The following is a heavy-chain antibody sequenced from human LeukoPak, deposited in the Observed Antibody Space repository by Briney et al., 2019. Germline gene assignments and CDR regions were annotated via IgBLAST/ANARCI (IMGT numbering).Heavy chain of an antibody. Sequence: GASVKVSCKASGYTFTSYGISWVRQATGQGREWMGWISAYNGNTNYAQKLQGRVTMTTDTSTSTAYMELRSLRSDDTAVYYCAREGSSSWYPYYYYYMDVWGKGTTVTVSS. V-gene: IGHV1-18*01. D-gene: IGHD6-13*01. CDR2: ISAYNGNT. J-gene: IGHJ6*03. CDR3: AREGSSSWYPYYYYYMDV. CDR1: GYTFTSYG.